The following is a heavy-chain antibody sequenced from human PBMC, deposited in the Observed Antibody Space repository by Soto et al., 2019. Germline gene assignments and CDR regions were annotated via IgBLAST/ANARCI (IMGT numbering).Heavy chain of an antibody. CDR3: ARGGGSGWYIDY. J-gene: IGHJ4*02. D-gene: IGHD6-19*01. CDR1: GGSFSNYY. CDR2: VNHSGST. V-gene: IGHV4-34*01. Sequence: LSLTCAVYGGSFSNYYWSWIRQPPGKGLEWIGEVNHSGSTNYNPSLKSRVTISVDTSKNQFSLKLSSVTAADTAVYYCARGGGSGWYIDYWGQGTLVTVSS.